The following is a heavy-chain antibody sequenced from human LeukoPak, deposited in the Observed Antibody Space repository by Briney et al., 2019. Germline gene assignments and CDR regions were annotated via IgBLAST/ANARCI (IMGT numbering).Heavy chain of an antibody. Sequence: ASVKVSCKASGYTFTSYGISWVRQAPGQGLEWMGWISAYNGNTNYAQKLQGRVTMTTDTSTSTAYMELRSLGSDDTAVYYCARGVTLRYFDWSQRAFDYWGQGTLVTVSS. V-gene: IGHV1-18*01. CDR3: ARGVTLRYFDWSQRAFDY. CDR1: GYTFTSYG. CDR2: ISAYNGNT. D-gene: IGHD3-9*01. J-gene: IGHJ4*02.